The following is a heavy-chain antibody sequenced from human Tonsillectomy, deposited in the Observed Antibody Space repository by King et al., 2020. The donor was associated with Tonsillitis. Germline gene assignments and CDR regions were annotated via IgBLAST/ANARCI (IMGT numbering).Heavy chain of an antibody. V-gene: IGHV4-59*08. D-gene: IGHD1-26*01. J-gene: IGHJ4*02. CDR3: ERHEGSYADFEGYYFDY. CDR2: IYHSGST. Sequence: VQLQESGPGLVKPSETLSLICTVSGGSISSYNWSWIRQPPGKGLQWVGCIYHSGSTDYNPSLKSRVTISVDTSKKQFSLKLGSVTAADTAVYYCERHEGSYADFEGYYFDYWGQGTLVTVSS. CDR1: GGSISSYN.